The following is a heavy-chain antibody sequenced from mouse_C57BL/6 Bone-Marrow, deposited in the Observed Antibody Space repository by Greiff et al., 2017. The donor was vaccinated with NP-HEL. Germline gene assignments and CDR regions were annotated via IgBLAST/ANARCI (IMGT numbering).Heavy chain of an antibody. D-gene: IGHD1-1*01. CDR2: INYDGSST. Sequence: EVMLVESEGGLVQPGSSMKLSCTASGFTFSDYYMAWVRQVPEKGLEWVAYINYDGSSTYYLDSLKSRFIISRDNAKNILYLQMSSLKSEDTATYYCARDKPITTVVVDYWGQGTSVTVSS. V-gene: IGHV5-16*01. J-gene: IGHJ4*01. CDR1: GFTFSDYY. CDR3: ARDKPITTVVVDY.